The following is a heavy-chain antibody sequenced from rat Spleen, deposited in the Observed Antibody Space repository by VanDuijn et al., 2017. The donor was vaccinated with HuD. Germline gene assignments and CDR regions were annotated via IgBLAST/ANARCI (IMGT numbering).Heavy chain of an antibody. V-gene: IGHV5-29*01. Sequence: EVQLVESGGGFVQPGRSLKLSCAASGFTFSNYGMAWVCQSPTKGLEWVATISYDGSSTYYRDSVKGRFTISRNNAKNTLYLEMDSLRSEDTATYYCARHPEIYYYDGVMDAWGQGASVTVSS. J-gene: IGHJ4*01. CDR2: ISYDGSST. CDR1: GFTFSNYG. CDR3: ARHPEIYYYDGVMDA. D-gene: IGHD1-12*02.